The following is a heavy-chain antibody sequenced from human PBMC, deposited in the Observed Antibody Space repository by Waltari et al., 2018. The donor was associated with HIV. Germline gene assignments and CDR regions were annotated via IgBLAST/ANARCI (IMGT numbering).Heavy chain of an antibody. CDR1: GGSLRGFY. CDR2: ISHSGRT. Sequence: QVQLQQWGAGLLKPSETLSLTCAVYGGSLRGFYWSWLRQPPGKGLEWIGEISHSGRTDYNPSVKSRVTISIDTFKRQFSLKVTSVTAADTALYYCARGDFADLVDDYGDYVRPHNWFDPWGQGTLVTV. J-gene: IGHJ5*02. CDR3: ARGDFADLVDDYGDYVRPHNWFDP. D-gene: IGHD4-17*01. V-gene: IGHV4-34*01.